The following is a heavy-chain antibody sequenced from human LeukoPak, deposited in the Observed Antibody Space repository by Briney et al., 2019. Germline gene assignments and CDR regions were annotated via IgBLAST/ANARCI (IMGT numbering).Heavy chain of an antibody. CDR3: ATRRSGNYFATFDY. D-gene: IGHD3-22*01. CDR2: VSGPGTTT. Sequence: GGSLRHSCEASGFTFINYAMNWVRQAPEKGLEWVSTVSGPGTTTYYADSVKGRFTVSRDNSKNTVFLQMDSLRAEDTAVYYCATRRSGNYFATFDYWGQEILVTVSS. CDR1: GFTFINYA. V-gene: IGHV3-23*01. J-gene: IGHJ4*02.